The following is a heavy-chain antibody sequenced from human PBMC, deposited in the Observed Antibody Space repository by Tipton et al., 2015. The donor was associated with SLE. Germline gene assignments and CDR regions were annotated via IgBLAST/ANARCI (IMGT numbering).Heavy chain of an antibody. CDR2: IWSNGGHK. V-gene: IGHV3-33*06. Sequence: SLRLSCAASGFTFSDYGMHWVRQAPGKGLEWVAVIWSNGGHKYDAESVKGRSTISRDNSKNTVYLQMNSLSAEDSAVYYCAKDLTKYYYAMDVWGQGTTVTVSS. CDR1: GFTFSDYG. J-gene: IGHJ6*02. D-gene: IGHD4-11*01. CDR3: AKDLTKYYYAMDV.